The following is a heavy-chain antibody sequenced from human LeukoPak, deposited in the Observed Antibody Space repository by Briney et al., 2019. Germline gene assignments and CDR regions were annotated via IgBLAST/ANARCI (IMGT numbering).Heavy chain of an antibody. D-gene: IGHD3-16*02. CDR1: GFTFRRYN. Sequence: SGGSLRLSCAASGFTFRRYNMNWVRQAPGKGLEWVSSISSSSRYIYYEDSVKSLFTISRAIAKASLYLHMNSLRAEDTAVYYCARVGKYESVWGSYRFPWCDPWGQGTLVTVSS. V-gene: IGHV3-21*01. CDR2: ISSSSRYI. J-gene: IGHJ5*02. CDR3: ARVGKYESVWGSYRFPWCDP.